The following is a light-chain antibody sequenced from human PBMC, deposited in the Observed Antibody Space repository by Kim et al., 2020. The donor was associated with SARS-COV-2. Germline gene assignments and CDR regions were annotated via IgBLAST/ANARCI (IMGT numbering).Light chain of an antibody. Sequence: QSALTQPASVSGSPGQSITISCTGTSSDLGGNNYVSWYQQHPGKAPKLMIYSVTNRPSGVSNRFSGSKSGNTASLCISGLQAEDEADYYCSSKRGSSTLVFGGGTQLTVL. V-gene: IGLV2-14*03. CDR2: SVT. CDR3: SSKRGSSTLV. CDR1: SSDLGGNNY. J-gene: IGLJ3*02.